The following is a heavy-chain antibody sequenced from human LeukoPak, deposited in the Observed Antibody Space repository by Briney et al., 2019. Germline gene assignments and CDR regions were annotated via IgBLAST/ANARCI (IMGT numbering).Heavy chain of an antibody. CDR1: GGSFSGYY. CDR2: INHSGST. J-gene: IGHJ3*02. D-gene: IGHD3-10*01. Sequence: SETLSLTCAVYGGSFSGYYWSWIRQPPGKGLEWIGEINHSGSTNYNPSLKSRVTISVDTSKNQFSLKLSSVTAADTAVYYCARPRVRVRAFDIWGQGTMVTVSS. CDR3: ARPRVRVRAFDI. V-gene: IGHV4-34*01.